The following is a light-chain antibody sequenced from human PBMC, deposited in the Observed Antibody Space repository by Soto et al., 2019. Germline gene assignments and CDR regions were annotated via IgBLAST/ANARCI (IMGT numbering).Light chain of an antibody. CDR2: EVT. J-gene: IGLJ1*01. Sequence: QSVLTQPASVSGSPGQSITISCTGTSSDIGGYNSVSWYQQHPRKAPKLMIYEVTNRPSGISNRFSGSKSGNTASLTISGLQAEDDADYYCSSYTRGNTYVFGTGTKATVL. V-gene: IGLV2-14*01. CDR1: SSDIGGYNS. CDR3: SSYTRGNTYV.